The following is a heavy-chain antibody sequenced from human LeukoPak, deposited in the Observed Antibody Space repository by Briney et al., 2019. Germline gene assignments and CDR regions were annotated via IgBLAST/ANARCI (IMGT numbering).Heavy chain of an antibody. V-gene: IGHV4-59*01. CDR3: ARVNQAVADHFDY. CDR1: GGSISSYY. CDR2: IYYSGST. J-gene: IGHJ4*02. D-gene: IGHD6-19*01. Sequence: SETLSLTCTVSGGSISSYYRSWIRQPPGKGLEWIGYIYYSGSTNYNPSLKSRVTISVDTSKNQFSLKLYSVTAADTAVYYCARVNQAVADHFDYWGQGTLVTVSS.